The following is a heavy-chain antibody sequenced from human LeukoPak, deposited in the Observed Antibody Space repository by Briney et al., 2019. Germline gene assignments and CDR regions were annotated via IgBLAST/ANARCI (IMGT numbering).Heavy chain of an antibody. CDR2: IYYSGST. V-gene: IGHV4-59*12. D-gene: IGHD6-19*01. CDR1: GGSISSYY. CDR3: ARDLAGSGWYPQYNWFDP. Sequence: SETLPLTCTVSGGSISSYYWSWIRQPPGKGLEWIGYIYYSGSTNYNPSLKSRVTMSVDTSKNQFSLKLSSVTAADTAVYYCARDLAGSGWYPQYNWFDPWGQGTLVTVSS. J-gene: IGHJ5*02.